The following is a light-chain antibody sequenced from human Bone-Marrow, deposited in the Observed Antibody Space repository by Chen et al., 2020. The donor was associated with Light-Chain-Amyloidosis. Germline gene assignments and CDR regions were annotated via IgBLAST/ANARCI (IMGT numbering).Light chain of an antibody. V-gene: IGLV3-21*02. Sequence: SYVLTQPSSVSVAPGQTATIACGGNNIGSTSVHWYQQTPGQAPLLVVYDDSDRPSGMRERWSASDSGNKATLASSRVEAGDEADYYCQVWVRSSDRPVFGGGTKLTVL. CDR1: NIGSTS. CDR3: QVWVRSSDRPV. CDR2: DDS. J-gene: IGLJ3*02.